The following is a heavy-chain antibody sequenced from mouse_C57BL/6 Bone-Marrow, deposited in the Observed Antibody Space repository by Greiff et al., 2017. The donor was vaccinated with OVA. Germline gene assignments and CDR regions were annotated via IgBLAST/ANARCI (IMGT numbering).Heavy chain of an antibody. V-gene: IGHV1-42*01. J-gene: IGHJ2*01. CDR1: GYSFTGYY. D-gene: IGHD2-2*01. CDR3: ARRYWFFDY. CDR2: INPSTGGT. Sequence: EVQLQQSGPELVKPGASVKISCKASGYSFTGYYMNWVKQSPEKSLEWIGEINPSTGGTTYNQKFKAKATLTVDKSSSTAYMQLKSLTSEDSAVYYCARRYWFFDYWGQGTTLTVSS.